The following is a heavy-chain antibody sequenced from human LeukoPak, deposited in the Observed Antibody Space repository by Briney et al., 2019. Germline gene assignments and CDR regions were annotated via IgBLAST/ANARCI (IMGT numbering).Heavy chain of an antibody. J-gene: IGHJ4*02. Sequence: ASVKVSCKASGYTFTGYYMHWVRQAPGQGLEWMGWINPNSGGTNYAQKFQGRVTMTRGTSISTAYMELSRLRSDDTAVYYCARDWRGTSCFDYWGQGTLVTVSS. CDR1: GYTFTGYY. V-gene: IGHV1-2*02. CDR2: INPNSGGT. D-gene: IGHD2-2*01. CDR3: ARDWRGTSCFDY.